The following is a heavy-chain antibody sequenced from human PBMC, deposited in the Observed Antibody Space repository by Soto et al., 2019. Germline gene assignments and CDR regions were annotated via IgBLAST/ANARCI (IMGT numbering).Heavy chain of an antibody. CDR2: IYYSGGT. Sequence: SETLSLTCTVSGGSISDYYWSWIRQPPGKGLEWIGYIYYSGGTNYNPSLKSRVTISVDTSKNQFSLKLSSVTAADTAVYYCAREGLDYDFWSGYYTGTWFDPWGQGTLVTVSS. CDR1: GGSISDYY. V-gene: IGHV4-59*01. J-gene: IGHJ5*02. D-gene: IGHD3-3*01. CDR3: AREGLDYDFWSGYYTGTWFDP.